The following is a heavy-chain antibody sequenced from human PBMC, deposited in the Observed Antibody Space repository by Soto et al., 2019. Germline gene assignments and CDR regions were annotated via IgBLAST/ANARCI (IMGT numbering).Heavy chain of an antibody. Sequence: QVQLVQSGAEEKKPGASVKVFCKASGYTFTSYAMHWVRQAPGQRLEWMGWINAGNGNTKYSQKFQGRVTITRDTSASTAYMELSSLRSEDTAVYYCARGSGPMIEWHWGQGTLVTVSS. CDR1: GYTFTSYA. CDR2: INAGNGNT. V-gene: IGHV1-3*05. J-gene: IGHJ4*02. D-gene: IGHD3-22*01. CDR3: ARGSGPMIEWH.